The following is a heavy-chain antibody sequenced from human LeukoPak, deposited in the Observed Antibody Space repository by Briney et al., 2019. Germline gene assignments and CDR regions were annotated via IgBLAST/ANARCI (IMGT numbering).Heavy chain of an antibody. D-gene: IGHD6-19*01. CDR3: ASGQWLAGYYYYGMDV. V-gene: IGHV4-34*01. J-gene: IGHJ6*02. CDR1: SLNGHY. Sequence: SETLSLTCESLNGHYWSWIRQPPGKGLEWIGQIQQSGYTIYNPSLTSRVTISIDTSKNQFSLKLSSVTAADTAVYYCASGQWLAGYYYYGMDVWGQGTTVTVSS. CDR2: IQQSGYT.